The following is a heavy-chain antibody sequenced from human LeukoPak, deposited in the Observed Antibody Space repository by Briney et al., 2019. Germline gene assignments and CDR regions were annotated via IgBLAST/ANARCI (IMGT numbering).Heavy chain of an antibody. CDR3: ARSIRSDYYYGTDY. J-gene: IGHJ4*02. CDR2: IWYDGSNK. CDR1: GFTFSSYG. D-gene: IGHD3-22*01. Sequence: GGSLRLSCAASGFTFSSYGMHWVRQAPGKGLEWVAVIWYDGSNKYYADSVKGRFTISRDNSKNTLYLQMNSLRAEDTAVYYCARSIRSDYYYGTDYWGQGTLVTVSS. V-gene: IGHV3-30*19.